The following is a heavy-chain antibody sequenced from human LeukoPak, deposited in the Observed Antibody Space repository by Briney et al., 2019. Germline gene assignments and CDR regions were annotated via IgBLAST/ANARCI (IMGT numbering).Heavy chain of an antibody. V-gene: IGHV4-59*01. CDR2: IYYSGST. D-gene: IGHD6-19*01. J-gene: IGHJ6*03. CDR1: GGSISSYY. CDR3: AGVGPGSGWSPWYYYYMDV. Sequence: SETLSLTCTVSGGSISSYYWSWIRQPPGKGLEWIGYIYYSGSTNYNPSLKSRVTISVDTSKNQFSLKLSSVTAADTAVYYCAGVGPGSGWSPWYYYYMDVWGKGTTVTVSS.